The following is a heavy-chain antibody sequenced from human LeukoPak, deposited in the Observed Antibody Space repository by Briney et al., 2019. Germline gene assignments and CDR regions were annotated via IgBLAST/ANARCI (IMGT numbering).Heavy chain of an antibody. J-gene: IGHJ4*02. CDR3: ARDRDWAFVY. D-gene: IGHD3-9*01. V-gene: IGHV3-74*01. Sequence: GGSLRLSCAASGFTFSSYWMHWVRQAPGKGLVWVSRIKSDGSYTDYADSVKGRFTISRDNAKNSLSLQMNSLRDEDTAVYYCARDRDWAFVYWGQGPLVSVSS. CDR1: GFTFSSYW. CDR2: IKSDGSYT.